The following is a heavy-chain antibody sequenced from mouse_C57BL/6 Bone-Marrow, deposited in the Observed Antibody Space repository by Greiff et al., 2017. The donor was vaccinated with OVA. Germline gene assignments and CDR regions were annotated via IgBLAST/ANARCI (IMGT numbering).Heavy chain of an antibody. CDR3: AMWDYDGSY. J-gene: IGHJ2*01. CDR1: GYAFSSSW. Sequence: QVQLQQSGPELVKPGASVKISCKASGYAFSSSWMNWVKQRPGKGLEWIGRIYPGDGDTNYNGKFKGKATLTADKSSSTAYMQLSSLTSEDSAVYFCAMWDYDGSYWGQGTTLTVSS. V-gene: IGHV1-82*01. D-gene: IGHD1-1*01. CDR2: IYPGDGDT.